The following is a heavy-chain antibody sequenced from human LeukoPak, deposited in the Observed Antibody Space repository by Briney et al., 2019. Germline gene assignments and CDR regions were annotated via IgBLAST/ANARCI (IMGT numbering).Heavy chain of an antibody. CDR3: ARGSLGYSYGSYYFDY. D-gene: IGHD5-18*01. J-gene: IGHJ4*02. V-gene: IGHV4-59*08. CDR2: IYCSGST. Sequence: MSSETLSLTCTVSGGSISSYYWSWIRQPPGKGLEWIGYIYCSGSTNYNPSLKSRVTISVDTSKNQFSLKLSSVTAADTAVYYCARGSLGYSYGSYYFDYWGQGTLVTVSS. CDR1: GGSISSYY.